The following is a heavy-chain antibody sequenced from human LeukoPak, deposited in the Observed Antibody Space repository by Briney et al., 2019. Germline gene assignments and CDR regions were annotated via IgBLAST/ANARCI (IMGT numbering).Heavy chain of an antibody. Sequence: ASVKVSCKASGYTFTGYYMHWLRQAPGQGLEWMGWINPNSGGTNYAQKFQGRVTMTRDTSISTAYMELSRLRSDDTAVYYCARSVGIVVVVAATRRWFDPWGQGTLVTVSS. CDR3: ARSVGIVVVVAATRRWFDP. J-gene: IGHJ5*02. V-gene: IGHV1-2*02. CDR1: GYTFTGYY. CDR2: INPNSGGT. D-gene: IGHD2-15*01.